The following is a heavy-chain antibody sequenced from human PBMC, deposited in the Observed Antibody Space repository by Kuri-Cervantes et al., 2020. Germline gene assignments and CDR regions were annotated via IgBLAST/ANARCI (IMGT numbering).Heavy chain of an antibody. D-gene: IGHD6-19*01. CDR1: AFTFSSYG. CDR2: MNEDGSQK. V-gene: IGHV3-7*01. Sequence: GGSLRLSCAASAFTFSSYGMHWVRQAPGKGLEWVANMNEDGSQKYYVDSVKGRFTISRDNAKNSLYLQMNSLRVEDTAVYYCARYPGIAVAGTGGFDYWGQGALVTVSS. CDR3: ARYPGIAVAGTGGFDY. J-gene: IGHJ4*02.